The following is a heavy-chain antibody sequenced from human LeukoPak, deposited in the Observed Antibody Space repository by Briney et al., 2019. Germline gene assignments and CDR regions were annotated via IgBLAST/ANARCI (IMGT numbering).Heavy chain of an antibody. CDR1: GFTVSSNY. Sequence: GGSLRLSCAVSGFTVSSNYMSWVRQAPGKGLEWVSYISSSGSTIYYADSVKGRFIISRDNAKNSLYLQMNSLRAEDTALYYCARDNDSSGWYFDYWGQGTLVTVSS. CDR3: ARDNDSSGWYFDY. CDR2: ISSSGSTI. V-gene: IGHV3-11*04. J-gene: IGHJ4*02. D-gene: IGHD6-19*01.